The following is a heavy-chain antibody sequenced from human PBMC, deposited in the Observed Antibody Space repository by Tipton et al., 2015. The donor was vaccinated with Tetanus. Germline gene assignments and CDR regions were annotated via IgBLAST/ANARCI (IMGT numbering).Heavy chain of an antibody. CDR1: GGTFSSYA. J-gene: IGHJ2*01. CDR2: IITIFGTA. Sequence: QLVQSGAEVKKPGPSVKVSCKASGGTFSSYAISWVRQAPGQGLEWIAGIITIFGTANYAQKFQGRVTITADKSTSTAYMELSSLRSEDTAVYYCARYYYDSSDDWYFDLWGRGPLVTVSS. CDR3: ARYYYDSSDDWYFDL. D-gene: IGHD3-22*01. V-gene: IGHV1-69*06.